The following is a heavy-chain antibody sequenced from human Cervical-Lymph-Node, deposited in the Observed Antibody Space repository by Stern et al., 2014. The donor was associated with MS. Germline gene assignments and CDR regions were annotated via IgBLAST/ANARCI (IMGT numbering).Heavy chain of an antibody. Sequence: VQLVETGGGLIQPGGSLRLSCAASGFTVSSNYMSWVRQAPGKGLEWVSFIYSGGSTYYADSVKGRFTITRDNSKNTLYLQMNSLRAEDTAVYYCARDSTGSNYFDYWGQGTLVTVSS. V-gene: IGHV3-53*02. CDR2: IYSGGST. CDR3: ARDSTGSNYFDY. D-gene: IGHD3-9*01. J-gene: IGHJ4*02. CDR1: GFTVSSNY.